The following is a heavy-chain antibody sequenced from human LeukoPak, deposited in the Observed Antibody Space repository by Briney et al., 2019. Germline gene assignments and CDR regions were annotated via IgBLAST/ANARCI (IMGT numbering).Heavy chain of an antibody. CDR2: ISGSGGSR. CDR3: AKDRGGRGRYCSGGSCYEHYWYFDL. D-gene: IGHD2-15*01. Sequence: GGSLRLSCAASGFTFSSYAMSWVRQAPGKGLEWVSAISGSGGSRYYADSVKGRFTISRDNSKNTLYLQMNSLRAEDTAVYYCAKDRGGRGRYCSGGSCYEHYWYFDLWGRGTLVTVSS. CDR1: GFTFSSYA. V-gene: IGHV3-23*01. J-gene: IGHJ2*01.